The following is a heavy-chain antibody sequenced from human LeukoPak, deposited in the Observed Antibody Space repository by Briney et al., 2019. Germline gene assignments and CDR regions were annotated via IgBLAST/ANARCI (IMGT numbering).Heavy chain of an antibody. CDR1: GGSISSSSYY. D-gene: IGHD6-13*01. V-gene: IGHV4-39*01. CDR2: IYYSGST. CDR3: ASEEVAEAVHYFDY. Sequence: SETLSLTCTVSGGSISSSSYYWGWIRQPPGKGLERIGSIYYSGSTHYNPSLKSRVTISVDTSKNQFSLKLSSVTAADTAVYYCASEEVAEAVHYFDYWGQGTLVTVSS. J-gene: IGHJ4*02.